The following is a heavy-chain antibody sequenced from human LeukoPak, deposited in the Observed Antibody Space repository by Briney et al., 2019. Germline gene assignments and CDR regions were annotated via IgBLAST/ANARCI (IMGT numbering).Heavy chain of an antibody. CDR1: GFTFTSYA. CDR2: VSGGGGGS. D-gene: IGHD1-14*01. J-gene: IGHJ4*02. CDR3: AKEAVRKFDFHY. Sequence: GGSLRLSCAASGFTFTSYAMSWVRQAPGKGLEWVSSVSGGGGGSYYADSVKGRFTISRDNSKNTLYLQMNSLRAEDTAVYYCAKEAVRKFDFHYWGQGTLVTVSS. V-gene: IGHV3-23*01.